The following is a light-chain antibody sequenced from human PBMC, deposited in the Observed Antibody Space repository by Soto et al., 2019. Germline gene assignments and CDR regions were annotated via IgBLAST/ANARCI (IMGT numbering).Light chain of an antibody. J-gene: IGLJ1*01. CDR2: GDN. Sequence: QSVLSEPPSVAVAPGQRITISFTVISSTIGANSDVHCYRQAPGPAPKLLMSGDNNRPSGVADRFSGSKSGTSASLAITRLQAEDEADYYCQSYESSLNRVFGTGTKVTVL. V-gene: IGLV1-40*01. CDR1: SSTIGANSD. CDR3: QSYESSLNRV.